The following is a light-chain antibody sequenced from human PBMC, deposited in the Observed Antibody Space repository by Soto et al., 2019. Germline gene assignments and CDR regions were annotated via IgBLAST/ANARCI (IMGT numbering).Light chain of an antibody. CDR3: SSYTSTSSLVL. J-gene: IGLJ2*01. Sequence: QSALTQPASVSGSPGQSITISCTGTNSDIGGYKYVSWYQQHPGKAPKLMISEVSNRPSGVSHRFSGSKSGNTASLTISGLQAEDEADYYCSSYTSTSSLVLFGGGTKLTVL. CDR1: NSDIGGYKY. V-gene: IGLV2-14*01. CDR2: EVS.